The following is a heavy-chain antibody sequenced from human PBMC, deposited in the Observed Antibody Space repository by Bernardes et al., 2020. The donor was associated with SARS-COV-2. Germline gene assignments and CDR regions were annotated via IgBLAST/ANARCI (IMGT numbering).Heavy chain of an antibody. Sequence: ASVKVSCKASGYTFNNFYIYWLRQVPGQGLEWMGCIHPNRCSSNFPQKFQGRVTMTRDTPISTAYMELSRLRSDDPAVYYCARNCGVIGSNFYFYGFAVWGQGTKVSVSS. J-gene: IGHJ6*02. CDR3: ARNCGVIGSNFYFYGFAV. CDR1: GYTFNNFY. CDR2: IHPNRCSS. V-gene: IGHV1-2*02. D-gene: IGHD2-21*01.